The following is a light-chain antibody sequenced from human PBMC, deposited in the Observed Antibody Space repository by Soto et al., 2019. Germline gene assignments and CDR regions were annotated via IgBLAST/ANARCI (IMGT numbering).Light chain of an antibody. V-gene: IGLV1-40*01. CDR2: NDN. J-gene: IGLJ2*01. CDR1: SSNIGAGYD. Sequence: QSVLTQPPSVSGAPGQRVTISCTGSSSNIGAGYDVHWYQQLPGTAPKLLIYNDNNRPSGVPDRFSGSKSGTSASLAITGLQTEDEADYYCQSYDTSLSASVFGGGIKVTVL. CDR3: QSYDTSLSASV.